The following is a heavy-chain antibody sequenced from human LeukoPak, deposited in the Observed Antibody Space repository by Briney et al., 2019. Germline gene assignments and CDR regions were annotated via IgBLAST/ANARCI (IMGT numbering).Heavy chain of an antibody. Sequence: SETLSLTCTVSSGSISSSSYYWGLIRQPPGKGLEWIGSIYYSGSTYYNPSVKSRVTISVDTSKNPFSLKLSSVTAADTAVYFCSRGGPMGVDYWGQGTLVTVSS. CDR3: SRGGPMGVDY. J-gene: IGHJ4*02. D-gene: IGHD3-16*01. V-gene: IGHV4-39*01. CDR2: IYYSGST. CDR1: SGSISSSSYY.